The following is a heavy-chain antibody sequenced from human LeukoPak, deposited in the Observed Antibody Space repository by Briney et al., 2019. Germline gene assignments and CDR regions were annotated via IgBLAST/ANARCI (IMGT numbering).Heavy chain of an antibody. V-gene: IGHV4-39*01. Sequence: PSETLSLTCTVSGGFISGSHYYWAWIRQPPGKGLEWIGMINYSGNRYYNPSLWSRATISVDTSTNQFSLNLNSVTAADTAVYYCARGYGYWGQGTLVAVSS. CDR1: GGFISGSHYY. J-gene: IGHJ4*02. D-gene: IGHD3-10*01. CDR2: INYSGNR. CDR3: ARGYGY.